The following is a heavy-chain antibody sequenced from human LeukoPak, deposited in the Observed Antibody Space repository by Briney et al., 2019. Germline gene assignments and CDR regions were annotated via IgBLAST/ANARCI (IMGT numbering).Heavy chain of an antibody. CDR1: GFTFSSYA. Sequence: GGSLRLSCAASGFTFSSYAMHWVRQAPGKGLEYVSAISSDGGSTYYADSVKGRFTISRDNSKNTLYLQMGSLRGEDMAVYYCARGKHTVWFGDFLGYWGQGTLVTVSS. CDR3: ARGKHTVWFGDFLGY. D-gene: IGHD3-10*01. V-gene: IGHV3-64*02. CDR2: ISSDGGST. J-gene: IGHJ4*02.